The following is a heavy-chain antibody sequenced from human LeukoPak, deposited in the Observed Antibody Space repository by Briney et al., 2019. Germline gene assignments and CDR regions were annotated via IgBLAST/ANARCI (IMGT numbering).Heavy chain of an antibody. Sequence: GASVKVSCKASGYTFTGYYMHWVRQAPGQGLEWMGWINPNSGGTNYAQKFQGRVTMTRDTSISTAYMELSRLRSDDTAVYYCARDYDSSGYYGAWYYYGMGVWGQGTTVTVSS. CDR2: INPNSGGT. D-gene: IGHD3-22*01. CDR3: ARDYDSSGYYGAWYYYGMGV. J-gene: IGHJ6*02. CDR1: GYTFTGYY. V-gene: IGHV1-2*02.